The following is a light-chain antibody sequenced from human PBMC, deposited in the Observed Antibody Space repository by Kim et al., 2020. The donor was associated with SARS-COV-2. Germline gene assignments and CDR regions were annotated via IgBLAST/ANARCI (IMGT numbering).Light chain of an antibody. V-gene: IGKV1-39*01. Sequence: FVGDRVSSTRRASQSMGTYLNLYQQKPGKASKLWIYASSTLQSGVPSRFSGSGSGTDFTLTISNLQPEDFESYYCQRGYSTPPHTFGQGTKVDIK. CDR2: ASS. CDR3: QRGYSTPPHT. CDR1: QSMGTY. J-gene: IGKJ2*01.